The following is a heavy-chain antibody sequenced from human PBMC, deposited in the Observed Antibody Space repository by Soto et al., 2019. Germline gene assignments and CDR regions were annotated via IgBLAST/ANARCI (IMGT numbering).Heavy chain of an antibody. D-gene: IGHD4-17*01. CDR1: GDSVSSGDYY. Sequence: QVQLQESGPGLVKPSETLSLTCTVSGDSVSSGDYYWTWIRQPPGKGLEWIGYILHSGTTTYSPSLKRRATISLATSKNQFSLRLSSVTAADTAVYYFAGDYGDYTMDYWGQGTLVTVSS. V-gene: IGHV4-61*08. CDR2: ILHSGTT. CDR3: AGDYGDYTMDY. J-gene: IGHJ4*02.